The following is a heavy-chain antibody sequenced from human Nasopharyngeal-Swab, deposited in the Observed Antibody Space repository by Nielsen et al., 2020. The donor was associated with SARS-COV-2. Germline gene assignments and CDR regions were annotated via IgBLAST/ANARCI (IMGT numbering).Heavy chain of an antibody. CDR2: IRSKANSYAT. J-gene: IGHJ3*02. D-gene: IGHD3-3*01. V-gene: IGHV3-73*01. CDR3: TRLRYDFWSGWGAADAFDI. Sequence: VRQMPGKGLEWVGRIRSKANSYATAYAASVKGRFTISRDDSKNTAYLQMNSLKTEGTAVYYCTRLRYDFWSGWGAADAFDIWGQGTMVTVSS.